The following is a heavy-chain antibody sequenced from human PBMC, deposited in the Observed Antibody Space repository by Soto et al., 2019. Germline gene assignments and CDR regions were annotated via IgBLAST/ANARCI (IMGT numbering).Heavy chain of an antibody. D-gene: IGHD1-26*01. Sequence: AVKVSCKASGFTFTSSAVQWVRQARGQRLEWIGWIVVGSGNTNYAQKFQERVTITRDMSTSTAYMELSSLRSEDTAVYYCAADTVSYVYYYGMDVWGQGTTVTVSS. J-gene: IGHJ6*02. V-gene: IGHV1-58*01. CDR2: IVVGSGNT. CDR3: AADTVSYVYYYGMDV. CDR1: GFTFTSSA.